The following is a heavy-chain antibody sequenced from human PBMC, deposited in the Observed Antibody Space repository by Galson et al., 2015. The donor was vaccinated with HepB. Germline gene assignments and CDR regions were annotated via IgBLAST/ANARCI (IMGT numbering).Heavy chain of an antibody. J-gene: IGHJ4*02. CDR1: GFTFSSYG. CDR3: ARDGRIAVAGLFDY. V-gene: IGHV3-33*01. CDR2: IWYDGSNK. D-gene: IGHD6-19*01. Sequence: SLRLSCAASGFTFSSYGMHWVRQAPGKGLEWVAVIWYDGSNKYYADSVKGRFTISRDNSKNTLYLQMNSLRAEDTAVYYCARDGRIAVAGLFDYWGQGTLVTVSS.